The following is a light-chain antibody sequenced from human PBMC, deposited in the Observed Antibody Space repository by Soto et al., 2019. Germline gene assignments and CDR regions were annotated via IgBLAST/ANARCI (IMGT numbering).Light chain of an antibody. CDR3: QQYNTYPFT. V-gene: IGKV1-5*01. Sequence: DIQMTQSPSTLSASVGDRVTITCRASQSFSHWLAWYRQKPGKAPKLVIYDAFSLQSGVPSRFSGSGSGTEFSLTISSLQPDDFATYYCQQYNTYPFTFGQGTKLEVK. CDR2: DAF. J-gene: IGKJ2*01. CDR1: QSFSHW.